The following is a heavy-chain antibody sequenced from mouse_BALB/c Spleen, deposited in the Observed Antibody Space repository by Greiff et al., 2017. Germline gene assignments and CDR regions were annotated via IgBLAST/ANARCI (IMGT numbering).Heavy chain of an antibody. V-gene: IGHV5-6-5*01. CDR1: GFTFSSYA. Sequence: EVQGVESGGGLVKPGGSLKLSCAASGFTFSSYAMSWVRQTPEKRLEWVASISSGGSTYYPDSVKGRFTISRDNARNILYLQMSSLRSEDTAMYYCARGITTATLYAMDYWGQGTSVTVSS. CDR3: ARGITTATLYAMDY. J-gene: IGHJ4*01. D-gene: IGHD1-2*01. CDR2: ISSGGST.